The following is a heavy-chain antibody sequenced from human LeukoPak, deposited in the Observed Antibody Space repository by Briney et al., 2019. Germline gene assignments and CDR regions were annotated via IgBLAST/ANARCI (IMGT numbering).Heavy chain of an antibody. V-gene: IGHV5-51*01. Sequence: GESLKISCKGSGYSFTSYWIGWERQMPRKGLEWMGIIYPGDPDTRYSPSFQGQVTISADKSISTAYLQWSSLKASDTAMYYCARHGLQHRLWFGELPYNGFDPWGQGTLVTVSS. D-gene: IGHD3-10*01. CDR2: IYPGDPDT. CDR1: GYSFTSYW. CDR3: ARHGLQHRLWFGELPYNGFDP. J-gene: IGHJ5*02.